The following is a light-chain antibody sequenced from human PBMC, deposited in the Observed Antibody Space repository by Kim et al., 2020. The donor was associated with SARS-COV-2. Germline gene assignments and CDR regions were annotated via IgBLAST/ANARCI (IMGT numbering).Light chain of an antibody. V-gene: IGKV3-20*01. J-gene: IGKJ4*01. CDR2: GAS. Sequence: SPGESGTLSCRASQSVSSSYLAWYQQKPGQAPRLLIYGASSRATGIPDRFSGSGSGTDFTLTISRLEPEDFAVYYCQQYGSSRGTFGGGTKVDIK. CDR3: QQYGSSRGT. CDR1: QSVSSSY.